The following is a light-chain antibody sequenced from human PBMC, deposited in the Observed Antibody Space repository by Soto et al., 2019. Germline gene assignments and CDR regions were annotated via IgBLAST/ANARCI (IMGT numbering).Light chain of an antibody. CDR1: QSISSW. CDR3: QQYNSYSPYT. Sequence: DIQMTQSPSTLSASVGDRVTSTCRASQSISSWLAWYQQKPGKAPKLLIYDASSLESGVPSRFSGSGSGTEFTLIISSPQPDDFATYYCQQYNSYSPYTFGQGTKLEIK. V-gene: IGKV1-5*01. CDR2: DAS. J-gene: IGKJ2*01.